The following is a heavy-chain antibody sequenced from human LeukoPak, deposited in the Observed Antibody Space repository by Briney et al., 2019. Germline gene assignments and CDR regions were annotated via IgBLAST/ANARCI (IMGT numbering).Heavy chain of an antibody. D-gene: IGHD6-13*01. V-gene: IGHV4-30-2*01. CDR3: ARGWEPYSSSLDS. CDR2: IYHSGST. CDR1: GGSISSGGYY. J-gene: IGHJ4*02. Sequence: SQTLSLTCTVSGGSISSGGYYWSSIRQPPGKGLEWIGYIYHSGSTYYNPSLKSRVTISVDRSKNQFSLKLSSVTAADTAVYYCARGWEPYSSSLDSWGQGTLVTVSS.